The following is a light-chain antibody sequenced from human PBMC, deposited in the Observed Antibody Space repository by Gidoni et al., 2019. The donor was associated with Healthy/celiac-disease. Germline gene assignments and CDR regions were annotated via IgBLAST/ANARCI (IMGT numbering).Light chain of an antibody. V-gene: IGKV3-11*01. CDR2: DAS. CDR3: QHRSNWPPF. CDR1: QTLSSY. Sequence: EIVLTQYPATLSLSPGERATLSCRASQTLSSYLAWYQQKPGQAPRLLIYDASNRATGIPARFSGSGSGTDFTLTISSLEPEDFAVYYCQHRSNWPPFFGGGTKVEIK. J-gene: IGKJ4*01.